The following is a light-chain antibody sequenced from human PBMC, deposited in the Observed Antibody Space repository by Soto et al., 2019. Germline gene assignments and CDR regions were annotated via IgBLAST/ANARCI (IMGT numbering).Light chain of an antibody. CDR3: QQSFSTPPT. CDR2: GAS. Sequence: DIQLTQSPSFLSAPVGDRVTVTCRASQGIINFLNWYQHKRGEAPILLIYGASNLQNGVPSRFSGSGSGADFTLTISSLQPEDFATYYCQQSFSTPPTFGQGTKVEI. V-gene: IGKV1-39*01. J-gene: IGKJ1*01. CDR1: QGIINF.